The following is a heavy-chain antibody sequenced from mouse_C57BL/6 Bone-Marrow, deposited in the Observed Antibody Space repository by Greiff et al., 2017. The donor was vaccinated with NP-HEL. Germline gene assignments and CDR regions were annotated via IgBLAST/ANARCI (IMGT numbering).Heavy chain of an antibody. D-gene: IGHD2-4*01. Sequence: QVQLQQPGAELVKPGASVKLSCKASGYTFTSYWMHWVKQRPGQGLEWIGMIHPNSGSTNYNEKFKSKATLTVDKSSSTAYMQLSSLTSEDSAVYYCARSGGIYYDYVWFAYWGQGTLVTVSA. CDR1: GYTFTSYW. V-gene: IGHV1-64*01. CDR2: IHPNSGST. J-gene: IGHJ3*01. CDR3: ARSGGIYYDYVWFAY.